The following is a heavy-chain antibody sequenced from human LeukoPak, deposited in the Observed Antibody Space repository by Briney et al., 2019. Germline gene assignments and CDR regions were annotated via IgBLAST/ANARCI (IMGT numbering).Heavy chain of an antibody. J-gene: IGHJ4*02. V-gene: IGHV3-23*01. CDR1: GFTFSDYY. Sequence: PGGSLRLSCAASGFTFSDYYMSWIRQAPGKGLEWVSAISGSGGSTYYADSVKGRFTISRDNSKNTLYLQMNSLRAEDTAVYYCAKGREPGAAAISPYDYWGQGTLVTVSS. CDR2: ISGSGGST. D-gene: IGHD6-13*01. CDR3: AKGREPGAAAISPYDY.